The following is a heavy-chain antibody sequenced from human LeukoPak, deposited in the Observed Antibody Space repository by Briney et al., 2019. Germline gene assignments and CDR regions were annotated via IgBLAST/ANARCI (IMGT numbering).Heavy chain of an antibody. CDR1: GGSISSYY. CDR3: ASPGSYYYDSSGPPGYFDL. V-gene: IGHV4-4*07. J-gene: IGHJ2*01. D-gene: IGHD3-22*01. Sequence: SETLSLTCTVSGGSISSYYWSWIRQPAGKGLEWIGRIYTSGSTNYNPSLKSRVTMSVDTSKDQFSLKLSSVTAADTAVYYCASPGSYYYDSSGPPGYFDLWGRGTLVTVSS. CDR2: IYTSGST.